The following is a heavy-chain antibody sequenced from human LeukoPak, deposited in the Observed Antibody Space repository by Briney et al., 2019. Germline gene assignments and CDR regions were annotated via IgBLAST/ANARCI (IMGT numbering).Heavy chain of an antibody. D-gene: IGHD3-22*01. CDR3: ATLSPSIYYYSYYFDS. Sequence: ASVKVSCKASGGTFTTFTISWVHQAPGQGLEWMGGLIPIYGTVNYAQKFQGSVTITTDESTRTAYLELSSLRSEDTAVYYCATLSPSIYYYSYYFDSWGQGTLVTVSS. V-gene: IGHV1-69*05. CDR1: GGTFTTFT. J-gene: IGHJ4*02. CDR2: LIPIYGTV.